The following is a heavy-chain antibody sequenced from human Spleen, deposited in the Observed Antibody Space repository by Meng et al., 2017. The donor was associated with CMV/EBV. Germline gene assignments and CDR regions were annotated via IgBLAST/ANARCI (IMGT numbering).Heavy chain of an antibody. D-gene: IGHD2-2*01. CDR1: GGSISSGISY. Sequence: SETLSLTCTVSGGSISSGISYWGWIRQPPGKGLEWIGTLFNGGTTYYKPSLKSRVTISVDTSKNQFSLKLSSVTVADTAVYYCARDEYCTSTSCPLYYFDYWGQGMLVTVSS. CDR2: LFNGGTT. V-gene: IGHV4-39*07. J-gene: IGHJ4*02. CDR3: ARDEYCTSTSCPLYYFDY.